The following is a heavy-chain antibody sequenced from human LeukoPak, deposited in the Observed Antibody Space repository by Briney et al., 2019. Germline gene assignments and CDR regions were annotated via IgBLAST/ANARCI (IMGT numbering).Heavy chain of an antibody. Sequence: GGSLRLSCAASGFTFSSYGMHWVRQAPGKGLEWVAVISYDGSNKYYADSVKGRFTISRDNSKNTLYLQMNSLRAEDTAVYYCAKDFHYYDSSGQPDDYWGQGTLVTVSS. CDR2: ISYDGSNK. CDR3: AKDFHYYDSSGQPDDY. J-gene: IGHJ4*02. CDR1: GFTFSSYG. V-gene: IGHV3-30*18. D-gene: IGHD3-22*01.